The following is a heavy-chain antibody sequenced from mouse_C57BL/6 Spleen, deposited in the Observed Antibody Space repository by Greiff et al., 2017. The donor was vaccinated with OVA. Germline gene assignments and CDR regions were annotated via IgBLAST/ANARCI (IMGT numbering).Heavy chain of an antibody. CDR2: ISGGGGNT. J-gene: IGHJ2*01. CDR3: ARHGEIYYDYDGFDY. V-gene: IGHV5-9*01. D-gene: IGHD2-4*01. CDR1: GFTFSSYT. Sequence: EVMLVESGGGLVKPGGSLKLSCAASGFTFSSYTMSWVRQTPEKRLEWVATISGGGGNTYYPDSVKGRFTISRDNAKNTLYLQMSSLRSEDTALYYCARHGEIYYDYDGFDYWGQGTTLTVSS.